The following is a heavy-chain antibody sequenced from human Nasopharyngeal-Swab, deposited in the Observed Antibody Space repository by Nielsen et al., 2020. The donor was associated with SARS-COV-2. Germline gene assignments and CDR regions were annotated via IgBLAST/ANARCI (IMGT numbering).Heavy chain of an antibody. CDR3: ASSSWDNWFDP. D-gene: IGHD6-13*01. CDR2: IYYSGST. J-gene: IGHJ5*02. Sequence: WIRQPPGKGLEWIGSIYYSGSTYYNPSLKSRVTISVDTSKNQFSLKLSSVTAADTAVYYCASSSWDNWFDPWGQGTRVTVSS. V-gene: IGHV4-39*07.